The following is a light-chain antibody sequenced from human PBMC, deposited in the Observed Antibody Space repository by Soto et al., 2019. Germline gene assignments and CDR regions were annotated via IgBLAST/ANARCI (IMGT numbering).Light chain of an antibody. CDR1: SSDVGGYNY. V-gene: IGLV2-14*01. Sequence: QSALTQPASVSGSPGQSITISCTGTSSDVGGYNYVSWYQQHPGKAPKLMIYDVSNRPSGVSNRFSGSKSGNTASLTISGLQAEDQAEYFCSLYYSHSPPRGVFRGGTKLTVL. CDR3: SLYYSHSPPRGV. J-gene: IGLJ3*02. CDR2: DVS.